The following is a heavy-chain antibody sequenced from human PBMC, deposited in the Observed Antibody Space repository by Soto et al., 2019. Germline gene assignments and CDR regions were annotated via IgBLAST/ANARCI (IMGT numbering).Heavy chain of an antibody. V-gene: IGHV4-39*01. D-gene: IGHD3-10*01. Sequence: PSETLSLTCTISGGSISSSGYSWGWIRQPPGKGLEFIGSIYYSGSTYYNPSLKSRVTISVDTSENQFSLNLSSATAADTAVYYCARHPPEGSGSYPLSDYWGHGTLVTVSS. CDR2: IYYSGST. CDR1: GGSISSSGYS. CDR3: ARHPPEGSGSYPLSDY. J-gene: IGHJ4*01.